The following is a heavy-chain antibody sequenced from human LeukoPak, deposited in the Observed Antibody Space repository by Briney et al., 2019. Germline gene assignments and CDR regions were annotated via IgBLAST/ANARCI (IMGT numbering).Heavy chain of an antibody. CDR2: ISSSSTI. Sequence: GGSLRLSCAASGFTFSSYSMNWVRQAPGKGLEWVSYISSSSTIYYADSVKGRFTISRDNAKNSLYLQMNSLRAEDTAVYYCARAGRPYYYDSSGSPEYWGQGTLVTVSS. CDR3: ARAGRPYYYDSSGSPEY. D-gene: IGHD3-22*01. CDR1: GFTFSSYS. V-gene: IGHV3-48*04. J-gene: IGHJ4*02.